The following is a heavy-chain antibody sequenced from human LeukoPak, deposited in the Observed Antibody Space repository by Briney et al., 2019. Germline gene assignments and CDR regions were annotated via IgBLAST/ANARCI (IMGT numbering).Heavy chain of an antibody. CDR2: ISGNGTTT. J-gene: IGHJ4*02. D-gene: IGHD3-9*01. V-gene: IGHV3-23*01. Sequence: KAGGSLRLSCAASGFTFSSYSMNWVRQAPGKGLDWVSTISGNGTTTHYADSVKGRFTISRDNSKNTLFLQMNSLRAEDTAVYYCAKGTQYYDILDYWGQGTLVTVSS. CDR3: AKGTQYYDILDY. CDR1: GFTFSSYS.